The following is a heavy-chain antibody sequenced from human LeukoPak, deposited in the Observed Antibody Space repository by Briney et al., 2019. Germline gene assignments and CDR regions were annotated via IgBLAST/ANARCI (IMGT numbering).Heavy chain of an antibody. CDR2: IKQDGSEK. V-gene: IGHV3-7*01. CDR1: GFTFSSYW. Sequence: PWGSLRLSCAASGFTFSSYWMTWVRQAPGKGLEWVANIKQDGSEKYYVDSVKGRFTISRDNAKNSLYLQMNSLRAEDTAVYYCAREGSGSYPPFDYWGQGTLVTVSS. J-gene: IGHJ4*02. D-gene: IGHD1-26*01. CDR3: AREGSGSYPPFDY.